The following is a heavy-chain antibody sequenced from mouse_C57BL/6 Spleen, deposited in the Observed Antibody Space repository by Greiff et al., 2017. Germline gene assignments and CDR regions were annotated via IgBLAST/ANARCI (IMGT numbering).Heavy chain of an antibody. CDR3: ARRGGLYYAMDY. J-gene: IGHJ4*01. CDR1: GYSFTGYY. CDR2: INPSTGGT. V-gene: IGHV1-42*01. Sequence: EVQGVESGPELVKPGASVKISCKASGYSFTGYYMNWVKQSPEKSLEWIGEINPSTGGTTYNQKFKAKATLTVDKSSSTAYMQLKSLTSEDSAVXYCARRGGLYYAMDYWGQGTSVTVSA.